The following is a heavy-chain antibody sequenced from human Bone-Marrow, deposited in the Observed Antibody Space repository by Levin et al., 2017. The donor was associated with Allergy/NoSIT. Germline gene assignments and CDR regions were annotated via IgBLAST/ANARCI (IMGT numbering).Heavy chain of an antibody. CDR1: GFSLSTSGVG. J-gene: IGHJ3*02. Sequence: SGPTLVKPTQTLTLTCTFSGFSLSTSGVGVGWIRRPPGKALEWLALIYWDDVAGYSPSLKSRLTIAKDTSKNQVVLRLTNMGPVDTATYYCAHRARWGTTAAPGSFDIWGLGTMVTVSS. CDR2: IYWDDVA. V-gene: IGHV2-5*02. D-gene: IGHD3-16*01. CDR3: AHRARWGTTAAPGSFDI.